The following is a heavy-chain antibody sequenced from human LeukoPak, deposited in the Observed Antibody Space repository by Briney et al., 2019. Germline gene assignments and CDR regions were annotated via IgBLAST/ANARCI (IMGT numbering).Heavy chain of an antibody. J-gene: IGHJ5*02. V-gene: IGHV1-69*06. D-gene: IGHD6-19*01. CDR2: IIPIFGTA. Sequence: SVKVSCKASGGTFSSYAISWVRQAPGQGLEWMGGIIPIFGTANYAQKFQGRVTITADKSTSTAYMELSSLRSEDTAVYYCAISIAVAGTVWFDPWGQGTLVTVSS. CDR1: GGTFSSYA. CDR3: AISIAVAGTVWFDP.